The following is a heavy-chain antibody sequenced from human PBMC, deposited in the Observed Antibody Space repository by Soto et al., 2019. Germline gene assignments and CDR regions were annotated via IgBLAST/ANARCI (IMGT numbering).Heavy chain of an antibody. V-gene: IGHV6-1*01. CDR3: ARIRAAYYGIDV. Sequence: SQTLSLTCVISGDSVSSNTAAWNWIRQSPSRGLEWLGRTYYRSKWYTDYPESVKSRMIINPDTSKNQFSLQLNSVIPEDTAVYYCARIRAAYYGIDVWGQGTTVTVSS. D-gene: IGHD6-25*01. CDR2: TYYRSKWYT. J-gene: IGHJ6*02. CDR1: GDSVSSNTAA.